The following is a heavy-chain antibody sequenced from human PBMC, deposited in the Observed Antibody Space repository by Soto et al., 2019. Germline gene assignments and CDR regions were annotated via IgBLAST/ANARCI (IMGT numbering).Heavy chain of an antibody. Sequence: PGGSLRLSCAGSGFTFGDSYMSWIRQAPGKGLEWLSYISPGSRYPAYADSVKGRFTISRDNAKRSLYLQMMSLTAEDTAIYYCVRGGRGGLFATWGQGTMVTVSS. CDR2: ISPGSRYP. D-gene: IGHD3-16*01. CDR3: VRGGRGGLFAT. J-gene: IGHJ4*02. V-gene: IGHV3-11*06. CDR1: GFTFGDSY.